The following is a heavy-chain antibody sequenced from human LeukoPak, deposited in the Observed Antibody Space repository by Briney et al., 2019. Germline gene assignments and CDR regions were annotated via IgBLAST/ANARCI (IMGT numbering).Heavy chain of an antibody. V-gene: IGHV4-34*01. J-gene: IGHJ4*02. Sequence: PSETLSLTSAVYGGSFSGYYWSWIRQPPGKGLEWIGEINHSGSTNYNPSLKSRVTISVDTSKNQFSLKLSSVTAADTAVYYCAGPRLRLNYWGQGTLAAFSS. CDR2: INHSGST. CDR1: GGSFSGYY. D-gene: IGHD5-12*01. CDR3: AGPRLRLNY.